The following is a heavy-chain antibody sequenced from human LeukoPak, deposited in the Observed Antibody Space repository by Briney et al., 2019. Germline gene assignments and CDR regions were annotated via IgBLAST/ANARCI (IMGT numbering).Heavy chain of an antibody. Sequence: GGSLRLSCAASGFTFSSYWMSWVRQAPGKGLEWVANIKQDGSEKYYVDSVKGRFTISRDNARNSLYLQLNSLRAEDTAVYYCARDRWGYSYGGDWGQGTLVTVSS. J-gene: IGHJ4*02. V-gene: IGHV3-7*01. CDR1: GFTFSSYW. D-gene: IGHD5-18*01. CDR2: IKQDGSEK. CDR3: ARDRWGYSYGGD.